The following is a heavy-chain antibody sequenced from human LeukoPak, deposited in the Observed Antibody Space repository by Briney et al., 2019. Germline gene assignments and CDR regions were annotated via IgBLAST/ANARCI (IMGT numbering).Heavy chain of an antibody. J-gene: IGHJ5*02. CDR2: IYYSGNT. D-gene: IGHD4-17*01. CDR3: ARNEYGQLEDNWFDP. Sequence: SETLSLTCTVSGGSISYYWSWIRQPPGKGLEWIGFIYYSGNTNYNPSLKSRVTMSVDTSKNQFSLKLSSVTALDTAVYYCARNEYGQLEDNWFDPWGQGTLVTVSS. V-gene: IGHV4-59*12. CDR1: GGSISYY.